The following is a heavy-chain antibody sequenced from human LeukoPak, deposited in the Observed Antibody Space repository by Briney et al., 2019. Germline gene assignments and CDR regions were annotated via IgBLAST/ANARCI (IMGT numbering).Heavy chain of an antibody. CDR2: MNPNSGNT. J-gene: IGHJ6*02. Sequence: ASVKVSCKASGYTFISYDINWVRQATGQGLEWMGWMNPNSGNTGYAQKFQGRVTMTRNTSISTAYMELSSLRSEDTAVYYCARAGAPYYYDSSGDYGMDVWGQGTTVTVSS. CDR1: GYTFISYD. V-gene: IGHV1-8*01. CDR3: ARAGAPYYYDSSGDYGMDV. D-gene: IGHD3-22*01.